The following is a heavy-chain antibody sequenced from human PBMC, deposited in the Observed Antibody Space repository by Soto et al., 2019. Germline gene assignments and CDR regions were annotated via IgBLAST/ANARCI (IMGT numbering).Heavy chain of an antibody. V-gene: IGHV4-31*03. CDR2: IYYSGTT. Sequence: QVQLQESGPGLVKASQTLSLTCTVSGGTITTGGHFWRWIRQYPGKGLEWIGYIYYSGTTHYNPSLKSRVTISIDTSKNQFSLNLSSVTAADTAVYYCARVVSGSYLDYWGQGTRVTVSS. CDR1: GGTITTGGHF. J-gene: IGHJ4*02. CDR3: ARVVSGSYLDY. D-gene: IGHD1-26*01.